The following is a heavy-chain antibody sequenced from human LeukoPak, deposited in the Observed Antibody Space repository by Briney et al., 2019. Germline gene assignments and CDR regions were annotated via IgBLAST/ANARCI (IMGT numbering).Heavy chain of an antibody. D-gene: IGHD5-18*01. CDR1: AFTFSNVW. CDR3: TIPASGYSEGVLDS. V-gene: IGHV3-15*01. Sequence: GGSLRLSCAASAFTFSNVWMSWVRQAPGKGLEWVGRIRSKTDGGKTDYAAPVKGRFTISRDDSKNTLYLQMDSLKTEDTAVYYCTIPASGYSEGVLDSWGQGALVTVSS. J-gene: IGHJ4*02. CDR2: IRSKTDGGKT.